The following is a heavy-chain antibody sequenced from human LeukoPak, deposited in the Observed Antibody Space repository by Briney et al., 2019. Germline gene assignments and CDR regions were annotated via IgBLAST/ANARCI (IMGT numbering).Heavy chain of an antibody. J-gene: IGHJ4*02. CDR3: AHADKAVTATLAY. CDR2: MYNRGST. Sequence: PSETLSLTCTVSGDSISKHYWRWLRQSPGKELEWIGYMYNRGSTIYNPSLKSRVTISTDTSKNQSSLRLTSVTAADTAVYCCAHADKAVTATLAYWGQGTLITVSS. D-gene: IGHD6-19*01. CDR1: GDSISKHY. V-gene: IGHV4-59*11.